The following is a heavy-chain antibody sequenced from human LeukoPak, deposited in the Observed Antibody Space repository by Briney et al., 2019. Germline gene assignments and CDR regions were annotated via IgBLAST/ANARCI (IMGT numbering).Heavy chain of an antibody. CDR1: GCSIGSYY. Sequence: SETLSLTCTVPGCSIGSYYWGWIRQSPGKRLEWIGYIYDSGSTNYNPSLKSRVTMSVDTSKNQFSLKLNSVTAADTAVYYCARHGSGWSFDYWGQGTLVTVSS. V-gene: IGHV4-59*01. CDR2: IYDSGST. J-gene: IGHJ4*02. D-gene: IGHD6-19*01. CDR3: ARHGSGWSFDY.